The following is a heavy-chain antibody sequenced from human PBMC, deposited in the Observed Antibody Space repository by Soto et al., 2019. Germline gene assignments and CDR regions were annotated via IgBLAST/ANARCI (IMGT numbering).Heavy chain of an antibody. CDR3: TRDYDPLHFDY. J-gene: IGHJ4*02. CDR1: GFTFGDYA. CDR2: IRSKAYGGTT. V-gene: IGHV3-49*04. Sequence: GGSLRLSCTASGFTFGDYAMSWVRQAPGKGLEWVGFIRSKAYGGTTEYAASVKGRFTISRDDSKSIAYLQRNSLKTEDTAVYYCTRDYDPLHFDYWGQGTLVTVSS. D-gene: IGHD5-12*01.